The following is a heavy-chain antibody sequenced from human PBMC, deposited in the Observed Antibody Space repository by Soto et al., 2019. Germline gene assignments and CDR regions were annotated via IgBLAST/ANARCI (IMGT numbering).Heavy chain of an antibody. V-gene: IGHV4-31*03. D-gene: IGHD1-1*01. J-gene: IGHJ6*02. CDR2: INHRGSL. CDR3: ARELPQRQGRNMDV. CDR1: GGSMTSGDQY. Sequence: SETLSLTCTVTGGSMTSGDQYWTWIRHRPGEGLERFGYINHRGSLYYNPSLKSRVSMSVDTSKNQFSLNLSSVTAADTAVYYCARELPQRQGRNMDVWGQGTTVTVSS.